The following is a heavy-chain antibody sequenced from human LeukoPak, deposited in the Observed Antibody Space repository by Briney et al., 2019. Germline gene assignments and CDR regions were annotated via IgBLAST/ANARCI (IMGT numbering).Heavy chain of an antibody. CDR2: ITAANGNT. Sequence: ASVKVSCKASGYTFTAYAIHWVRRAPGQRLEWMGWITAANGNTKYSQKFQGRVTITRDTSASTAYMELSSLRSEDTAVYYCARDGRWLQPGFADYWGQGTLVTVSS. CDR1: GYTFTAYA. V-gene: IGHV1-3*01. J-gene: IGHJ4*02. D-gene: IGHD5-24*01. CDR3: ARDGRWLQPGFADY.